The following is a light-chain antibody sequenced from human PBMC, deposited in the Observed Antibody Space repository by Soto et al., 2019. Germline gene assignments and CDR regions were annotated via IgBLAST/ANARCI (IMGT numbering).Light chain of an antibody. J-gene: IGLJ1*01. CDR2: EVS. V-gene: IGLV2-14*01. CDR3: FSYTSSGTYV. Sequence: QSVLTQPASVSGSTGQSITISCTGTSSDVGNYKYVSWYQQHPGKAPKLMIYEVSTRPSGVSNRFSGSKSGNTASLTISGLQAEDETDYYCFSYTSSGTYVFGTGTKLTVL. CDR1: SSDVGNYKY.